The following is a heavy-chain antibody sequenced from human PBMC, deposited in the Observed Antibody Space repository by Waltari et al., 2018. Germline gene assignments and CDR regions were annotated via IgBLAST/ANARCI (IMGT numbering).Heavy chain of an antibody. CDR1: GFTFSRYW. CDR2: MNGDGSST. J-gene: IGHJ6*02. D-gene: IGHD3-22*01. V-gene: IGHV3-74*01. CDR3: ARVATKTYSSPVPGRPYYYGMDV. Sequence: EEQLVESGGGLAQPGESLRLSCAASGFTFSRYWMDWVRQAPGKGLVGVHRMNGDGSSTTDADSVKGRFTISRDNGKNTLYGQMNRLRAEDTAVYYCARVATKTYSSPVPGRPYYYGMDVWGQGTTVTVSS.